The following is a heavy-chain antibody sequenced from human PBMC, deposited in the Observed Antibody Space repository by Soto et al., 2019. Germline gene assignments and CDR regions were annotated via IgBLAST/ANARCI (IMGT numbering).Heavy chain of an antibody. D-gene: IGHD1-1*01. CDR3: ARDGERDTGLNFYYYLHGMDA. J-gene: IGHJ6*02. V-gene: IGHV1-18*04. Sequence: ASVKVSCKASGYTFTTYGISWVRQAPGQGLEWMGWISPYNGTTKYAEKFQGEMTMTTDTATSTAYMDLRSLRSDDAAVYYCARDGERDTGLNFYYYLHGMDAWGQGTRVTVSS. CDR2: ISPYNGTT. CDR1: GYTFTTYG.